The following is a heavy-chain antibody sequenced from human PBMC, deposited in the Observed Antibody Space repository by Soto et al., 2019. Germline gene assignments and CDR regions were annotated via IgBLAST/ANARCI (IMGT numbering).Heavy chain of an antibody. CDR2: IYYSGST. CDR1: GGSISSGDYY. D-gene: IGHD4-17*01. CDR3: ARNDYGDQKPPVPDY. V-gene: IGHV4-30-4*01. J-gene: IGHJ4*02. Sequence: QVQLQESGPGLVKPSQTLSLTCTVSGGSISSGDYYWSWIRQPPGKGLEWIGYIYYSGSTHYNPSLKSRVTISADTSKNPFSLKLSSVTAADTAVYYCARNDYGDQKPPVPDYWGQGTLVTVSS.